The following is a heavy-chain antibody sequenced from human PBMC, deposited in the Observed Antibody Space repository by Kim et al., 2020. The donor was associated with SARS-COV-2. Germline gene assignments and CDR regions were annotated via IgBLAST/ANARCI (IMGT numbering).Heavy chain of an antibody. V-gene: IGHV1-69*13. Sequence: SVKVSCKASGGTFSSYAISWVRQAPGQGLEWMGGIIPIFGTANYAQKFQGRVTITADESTSTAYMELSSLRSEDTAVYYCARGPYGEQWLFLSYYFDYWGQGTLVTVSS. CDR2: IIPIFGTA. J-gene: IGHJ4*02. CDR1: GGTFSSYA. D-gene: IGHD6-19*01. CDR3: ARGPYGEQWLFLSYYFDY.